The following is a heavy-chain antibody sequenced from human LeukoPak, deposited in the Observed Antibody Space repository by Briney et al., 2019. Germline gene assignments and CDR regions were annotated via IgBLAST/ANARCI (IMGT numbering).Heavy chain of an antibody. Sequence: GGSLRLSCAASGFTFSSYSMNWVRQAPGKGLEWVSSISSSSSYIYYADSVKGRFTISRDNAKNSLYLQMNSLRAEDTAVYYCAMSRGYSYGLYYFDYWGQGTMVTVSS. CDR2: ISSSSSYI. CDR3: AMSRGYSYGLYYFDY. J-gene: IGHJ4*02. CDR1: GFTFSSYS. V-gene: IGHV3-21*01. D-gene: IGHD5-18*01.